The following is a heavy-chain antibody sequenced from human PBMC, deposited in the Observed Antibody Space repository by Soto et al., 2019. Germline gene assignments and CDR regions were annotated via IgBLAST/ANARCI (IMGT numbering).Heavy chain of an antibody. CDR2: ISGSGGST. D-gene: IGHD6-6*01. V-gene: IGHV3-23*01. J-gene: IGHJ6*02. CDR1: GFTFSSYA. Sequence: GGSLRLSCAASGFTFSSYAMSWVRQAPGKGLEWVSAISGSGGSTYYADSVKGRFTISRDNSKNTLYLQMNSLRAEDTAVYYCAKAIEYSSSYYYYYGMDVWGQGTTVTVSS. CDR3: AKAIEYSSSYYYYYGMDV.